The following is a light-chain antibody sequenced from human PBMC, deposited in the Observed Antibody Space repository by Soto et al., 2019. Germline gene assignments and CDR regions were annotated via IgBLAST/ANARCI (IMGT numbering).Light chain of an antibody. J-gene: IGKJ4*01. CDR3: QQFSDSLLT. CDR1: QSVTNSY. V-gene: IGKV3-20*01. CDR2: GAS. Sequence: EIVLTQSPGTLSLSPGERATHSCRASQSVTNSYLAWYQRKPGQAPRLLIYGASSRATGIPDRFSGSGSGTHFSVTISRLETENHAVYYWQQFSDSLLTFGGGTRVEMK.